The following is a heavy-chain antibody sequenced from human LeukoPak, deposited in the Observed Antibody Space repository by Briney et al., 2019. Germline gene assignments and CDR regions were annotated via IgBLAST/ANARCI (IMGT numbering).Heavy chain of an antibody. CDR3: ARHDYGDYLFDY. V-gene: IGHV4-39*01. CDR2: IYYSGST. CDR1: GGSISSSSYY. Sequence: SETLSLTCTVSGGSISSSSYYWGWIRQPPGKGLEWIGSIYYSGSTYYNPSLKSRVTISVDTSKNQFSLKLSSVTAVDTAVYYCARHDYGDYLFDYWGQGTLVTVSS. D-gene: IGHD4-17*01. J-gene: IGHJ4*02.